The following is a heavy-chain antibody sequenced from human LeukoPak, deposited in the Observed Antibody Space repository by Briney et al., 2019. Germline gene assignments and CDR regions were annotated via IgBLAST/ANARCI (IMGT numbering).Heavy chain of an antibody. CDR2: IYPGDSDT. Sequence: GESLKISCKGSGYSFTTYWIGWVRQMPGKGLEWMGVIYPGDSDTRYSPSFQGQVTISVDKSINTAYLQWSSLEASDTAMYYCARQKSRDYSNSPFGYWGQGTLVTVSS. CDR3: ARQKSRDYSNSPFGY. J-gene: IGHJ4*02. D-gene: IGHD4-11*01. V-gene: IGHV5-51*01. CDR1: GYSFTTYW.